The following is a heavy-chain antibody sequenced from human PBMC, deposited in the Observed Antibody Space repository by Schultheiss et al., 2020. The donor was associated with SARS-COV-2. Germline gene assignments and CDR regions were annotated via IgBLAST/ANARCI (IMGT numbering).Heavy chain of an antibody. CDR2: INNSGST. V-gene: IGHV4-34*01. Sequence: SETLSLTCAVYGGSFSGYYWSWIRQPPGKGLEWIGEINNSGSTNYNPSLKSRVTTSVDTSKNQFSLKLSSVTAADTAVYYCAQGRDGYNWGYWGQGTLVTVSS. CDR1: GGSFSGYY. D-gene: IGHD5-24*01. J-gene: IGHJ4*02. CDR3: AQGRDGYNWGY.